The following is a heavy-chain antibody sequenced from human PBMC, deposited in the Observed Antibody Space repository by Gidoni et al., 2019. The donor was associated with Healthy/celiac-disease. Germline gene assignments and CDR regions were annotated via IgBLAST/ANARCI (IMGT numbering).Heavy chain of an antibody. V-gene: IGHV3-21*01. CDR3: ARYYDFWSGYYGYMDV. D-gene: IGHD3-3*01. J-gene: IGHJ6*03. CDR1: GFTFRSYS. CDR2: ISSSSRYL. Sequence: EVQLVESGGGLVKPGGSLRLSCAASGFTFRSYSMNWVRQAPGKGLEWVSSISSSSRYLYYADSVKGRFTISRDNAKNSLYLQMNSLRAEDTAVYYCARYYDFWSGYYGYMDVWGKGTTVTVSS.